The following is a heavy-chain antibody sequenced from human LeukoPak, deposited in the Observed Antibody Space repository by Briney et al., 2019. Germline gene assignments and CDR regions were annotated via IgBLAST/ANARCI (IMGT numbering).Heavy chain of an antibody. D-gene: IGHD3-10*01. J-gene: IGHJ6*02. CDR3: TTDLGINMVRGAPYGMDV. CDR1: GFTFSNAW. V-gene: IGHV3-15*01. CDR2: IKSKTDGGTT. Sequence: GGSLRLSCAASGFTFSNAWMSWVRQAPGKGLEWVGRIKSKTDGGTTDYAAPVKGRFSISRDDSKNTLYLQMNSLKTEDTAVYYCTTDLGINMVRGAPYGMDVWGQGTTVTVSS.